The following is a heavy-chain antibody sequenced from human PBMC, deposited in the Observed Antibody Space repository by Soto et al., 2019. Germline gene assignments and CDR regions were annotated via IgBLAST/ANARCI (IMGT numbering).Heavy chain of an antibody. CDR1: GYTFTNHG. D-gene: IGHD6-19*01. CDR3: ARLTGYSSGWFDF. J-gene: IGHJ4*02. CDR2: ISTFNGNT. Sequence: QVQLVQSGAEVKKPGASVKVSCTASGYTFTNHGITWVRQAPGQGLEWMGWISTFNGNTNYAQKFQGRVTMTTDTSTSTAYMELRSLGSDDTAVYYCARLTGYSSGWFDFWGQGTLVTVSS. V-gene: IGHV1-18*04.